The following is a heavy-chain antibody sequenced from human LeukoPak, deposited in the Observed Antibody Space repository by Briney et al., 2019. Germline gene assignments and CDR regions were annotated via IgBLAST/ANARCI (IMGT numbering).Heavy chain of an antibody. J-gene: IGHJ4*02. Sequence: GGSLRLSCAASGFTFSDFYMSWIRQAPGKGLEWVSYISSSGHIIIYADSVKGRFTISRDNAKKSLYLQMDSLRAEDTAVYYCAKAYSSSWSFDYWGQGTLVTVSS. CDR1: GFTFSDFY. CDR3: AKAYSSSWSFDY. D-gene: IGHD6-13*01. V-gene: IGHV3-11*01. CDR2: ISSSGHII.